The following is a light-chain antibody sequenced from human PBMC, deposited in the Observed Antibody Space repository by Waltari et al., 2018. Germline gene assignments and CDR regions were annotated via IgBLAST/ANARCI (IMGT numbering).Light chain of an antibody. CDR1: SLRRYY. J-gene: IGLJ2*01. Sequence: SSELTQDPDVSVALGQTVRITCQGDSLRRYYASWYQQRPGQAPILVLYGQNNRPSGIPDRFSGSTSGNTASLTITRAQAEDEGDYYCHSRDTSSTRLFGGGTRVTV. V-gene: IGLV3-19*01. CDR2: GQN. CDR3: HSRDTSSTRL.